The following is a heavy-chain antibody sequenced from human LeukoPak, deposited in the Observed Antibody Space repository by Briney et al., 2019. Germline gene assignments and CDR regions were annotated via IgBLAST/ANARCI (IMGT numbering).Heavy chain of an antibody. D-gene: IGHD3-16*01. J-gene: IGHJ4*02. V-gene: IGHV3-74*01. CDR3: ASLNYGPDY. CDR2: IDNDGRGT. Sequence: GGSLRLSCAASGFTFSTYWMHWVRQAPGKGLVWVSRIDNDGRGTSYADSVKGRFIISRDNAKNRLYLQMNSLRAEDTAVYYCASLNYGPDYWGQGTLVTVSS. CDR1: GFTFSTYW.